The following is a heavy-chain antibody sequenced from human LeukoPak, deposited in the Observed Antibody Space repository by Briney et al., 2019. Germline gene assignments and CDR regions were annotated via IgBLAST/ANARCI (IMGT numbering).Heavy chain of an antibody. CDR3: AKTAQYYYGSGSHYYYYMDV. CDR2: IKQDGREK. Sequence: GGSLRLSCAASGFTFSSYWMSWVRQAPGKGLEWVANIKQDGREKYYADSVKGRFTISRDNSKNTLYLQMNSLRAEDTAVYYCAKTAQYYYGSGSHYYYYMDVWGKGTTVTVFS. D-gene: IGHD3-10*01. V-gene: IGHV3-7*01. CDR1: GFTFSSYW. J-gene: IGHJ6*03.